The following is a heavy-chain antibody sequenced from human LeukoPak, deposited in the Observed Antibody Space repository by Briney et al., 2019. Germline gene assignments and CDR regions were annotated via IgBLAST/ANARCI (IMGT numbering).Heavy chain of an antibody. CDR3: ARDVRIVYYDRSPDY. D-gene: IGHD3-22*01. CDR1: GFTFNRYG. Sequence: GGSLRLSCAASGFTFNRYGMHWVRQAPGKGLEWVAYIGHDGSNKYYADSVKGRFTISRASSKNTLYLQMNSLRPEDTAVYYCARDVRIVYYDRSPDYCGEGTLVTVS. V-gene: IGHV3-30*02. J-gene: IGHJ4*02. CDR2: IGHDGSNK.